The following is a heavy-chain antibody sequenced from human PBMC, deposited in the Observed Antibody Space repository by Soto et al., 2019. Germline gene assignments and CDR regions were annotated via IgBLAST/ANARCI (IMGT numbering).Heavy chain of an antibody. J-gene: IGHJ4*02. Sequence: ASVKVSCKASGGTFSSYAISWVRQAPGQGLEWMGGIIPIFGTANYAQKFQGRVTITADESTSTAYTELSSLRSEDTAVYYCARVGNYYDSSGYFPFQYYFDYWGQGTLVTVSS. CDR2: IIPIFGTA. CDR1: GGTFSSYA. D-gene: IGHD3-22*01. CDR3: ARVGNYYDSSGYFPFQYYFDY. V-gene: IGHV1-69*13.